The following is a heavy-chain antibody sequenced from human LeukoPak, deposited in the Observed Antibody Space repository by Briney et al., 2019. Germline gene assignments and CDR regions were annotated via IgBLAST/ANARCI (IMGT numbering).Heavy chain of an antibody. CDR3: ARHQSYYYDYYMDV. Sequence: SETLSLTCTVSGGSISSSSHYWGWTRQPPGKGLEWIGSIYYSGSTYYNPSLKSRVTISVDTSKNQFSLKLTSVTAADTAVYYCARHQSYYYDYYMDVWGNGTTVTISS. CDR1: GGSISSSSHY. V-gene: IGHV4-39*01. J-gene: IGHJ6*03. CDR2: IYYSGST.